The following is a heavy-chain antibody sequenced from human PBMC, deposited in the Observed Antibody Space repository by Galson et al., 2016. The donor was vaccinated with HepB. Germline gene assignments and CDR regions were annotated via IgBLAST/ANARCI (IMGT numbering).Heavy chain of an antibody. Sequence: LSLTCTVSGGSISSGSYYWSWIRQPAGKGLEWIGRIYTSGSTNYHPSLKSRVTISVDTSKNQFSLKLISVTAAATAVYYCALSSYYNYHNAFDTWGQGIMVTVSS. V-gene: IGHV4-61*02. D-gene: IGHD3-10*01. CDR3: ALSSYYNYHNAFDT. CDR2: IYTSGST. CDR1: GGSISSGSYY. J-gene: IGHJ3*02.